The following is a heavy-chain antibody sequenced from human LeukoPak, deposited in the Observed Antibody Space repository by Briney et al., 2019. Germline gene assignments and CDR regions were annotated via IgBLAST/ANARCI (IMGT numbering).Heavy chain of an antibody. CDR1: GFTFSSYA. CDR2: ISYDGSNK. J-gene: IGHJ6*02. D-gene: IGHD3-22*01. Sequence: GGSLRLSCAASGFTFSSYAMHWVRQAPGKGLEWVAVISYDGSNKYYADSVKGRFTISRDNSKNTLYLQMNSLRAEDTAVYYCARDDSRADYCYYGMDVWGQGTTVTVSS. CDR3: ARDDSRADYCYYGMDV. V-gene: IGHV3-30-3*01.